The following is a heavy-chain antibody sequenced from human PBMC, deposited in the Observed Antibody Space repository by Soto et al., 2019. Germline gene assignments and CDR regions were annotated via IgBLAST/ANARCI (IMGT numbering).Heavy chain of an antibody. V-gene: IGHV4-39*01. CDR1: GGSISSSSHY. Sequence: QLQLQESGPGLVKPSETLSLSCTVSGGSISSSSHYWGWIRQPPGKGLEWIGSIYYSGSTYYNPSLKSRVTMYVDTSKNQFSLKLSSVTAADTAVYYCARRYGRDGYNQVFDYWGQGTLVTVSS. D-gene: IGHD5-12*01. CDR2: IYYSGST. CDR3: ARRYGRDGYNQVFDY. J-gene: IGHJ4*02.